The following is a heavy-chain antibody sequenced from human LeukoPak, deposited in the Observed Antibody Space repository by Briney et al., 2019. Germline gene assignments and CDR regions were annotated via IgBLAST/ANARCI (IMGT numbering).Heavy chain of an antibody. Sequence: QPGRSLRLSCAASGFTFSSYGMHWVRQAPGKGLEWVAVIWYDGSNKYYADSVKGRFTISRDNSKNTLYLQLNSLRAEDTAVYYCARRFRGYCSSTSCSMGIYYYYYMDVWGKGTTVTVSS. V-gene: IGHV3-33*01. CDR3: ARRFRGYCSSTSCSMGIYYYYYMDV. CDR2: IWYDGSNK. CDR1: GFTFSSYG. J-gene: IGHJ6*03. D-gene: IGHD2-2*01.